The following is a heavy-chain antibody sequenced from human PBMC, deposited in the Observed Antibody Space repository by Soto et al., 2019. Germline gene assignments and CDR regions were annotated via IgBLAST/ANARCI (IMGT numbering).Heavy chain of an antibody. D-gene: IGHD3-3*01. V-gene: IGHV4-30-2*01. J-gene: IGHJ6*02. CDR2: IYHSGST. CDR1: GGSISSGGYS. CDR3: ASQTIFGVVTLPYYYGMDV. Sequence: PWETLSLTCAVSGGSISSGGYSCNWIRQPPGKGLEWIGYIYHSGSTYYNPSLKSRVTISVDRSKNQFSLKLSSVTAADTAVYYCASQTIFGVVTLPYYYGMDVWGQGTTVTVSS.